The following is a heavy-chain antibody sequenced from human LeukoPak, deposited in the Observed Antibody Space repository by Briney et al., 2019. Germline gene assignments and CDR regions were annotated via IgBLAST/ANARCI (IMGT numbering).Heavy chain of an antibody. Sequence: GGSLRLSCAASGFTFSNAWMSWVRQAPGKGLEWVGRIKSKTDGGTTDYAAPVKGRFTISRDNSKNTLYLQMNSLRAEDTAVYYCAKDIVDSSGYYFKVAGFDYWGQGTLVTVSS. J-gene: IGHJ4*02. V-gene: IGHV3-15*01. CDR1: GFTFSNAW. CDR2: IKSKTDGGTT. CDR3: AKDIVDSSGYYFKVAGFDY. D-gene: IGHD3-22*01.